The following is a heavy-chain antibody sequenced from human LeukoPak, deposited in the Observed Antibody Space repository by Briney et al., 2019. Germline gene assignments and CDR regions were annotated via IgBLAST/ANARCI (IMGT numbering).Heavy chain of an antibody. CDR2: ISAYSGNT. J-gene: IGHJ5*02. CDR3: ARSLYSSSWYNWFDP. Sequence: ASVKVSCKASGYTFTSYGISWVRQAPGQGLEWMGWISAYSGNTNYAQKLQGRVTMTTDTSTSTAYMELRSPRSDDTAVCYCARSLYSSSWYNWFDPGGQGTLVTVSS. CDR1: GYTFTSYG. V-gene: IGHV1-18*01. D-gene: IGHD6-13*01.